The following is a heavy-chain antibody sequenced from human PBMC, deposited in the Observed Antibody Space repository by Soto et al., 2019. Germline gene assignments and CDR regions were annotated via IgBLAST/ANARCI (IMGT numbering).Heavy chain of an antibody. V-gene: IGHV3-15*07. D-gene: IGHD3-22*01. CDR1: CFTFTNAC. Sequence: GGSLRLSCAASCFTFTNACINWARQAPGKGLEWVGRIKSKTDGGTTDYAEPVKGRFAISRDDSNNMVYLQMNSLKIEDTAVYYCTTDSYSTIIIVRFDYWGHGTLVTVSS. CDR2: IKSKTDGGTT. CDR3: TTDSYSTIIIVRFDY. J-gene: IGHJ4*01.